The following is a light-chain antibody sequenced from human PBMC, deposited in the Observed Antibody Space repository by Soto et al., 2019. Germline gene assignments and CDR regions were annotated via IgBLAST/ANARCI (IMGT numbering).Light chain of an antibody. V-gene: IGLV2-23*01. J-gene: IGLJ3*02. Sequence: QSALTQPASVSGSPGQSITMSCTGTSSDVGTYNLVSWYQQHPGKAPKLMIYEGSKRPSGVSNRFSGSKSGNTASLTISGLQAEDEADYYCCSYAGISTLVFGGGTKVTVL. CDR3: CSYAGISTLV. CDR1: SSDVGTYNL. CDR2: EGS.